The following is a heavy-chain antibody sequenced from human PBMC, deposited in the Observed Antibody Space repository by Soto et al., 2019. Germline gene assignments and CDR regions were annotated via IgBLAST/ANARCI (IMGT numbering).Heavy chain of an antibody. CDR3: ATGPATNEYYYGMDV. V-gene: IGHV1-8*01. CDR2: MNPNSGNT. CDR1: GYTFTSYD. Sequence: GASVKVSCKASGYTFTSYDINWVRQATGQGLEWMGWMNPNSGNTGYAQKFQGRVTMTRNTSISTAYMELSSLRSEDTAVYYCATGPATNEYYYGMDVWGQGTTVTVSS. D-gene: IGHD5-12*01. J-gene: IGHJ6*02.